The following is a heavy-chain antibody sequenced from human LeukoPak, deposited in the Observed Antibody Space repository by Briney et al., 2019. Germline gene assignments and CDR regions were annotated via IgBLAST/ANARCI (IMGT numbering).Heavy chain of an antibody. CDR2: ISSNGGTT. V-gene: IGHV3-64D*09. D-gene: IGHD3-22*01. CDR3: VRDPAAYYYDSTFDY. J-gene: IGHJ4*02. Sequence: GGSLRLSCAASGFTFSSFEMSWVRQAPGKGLEFVAAISSNGGTTYHADSVEGRFAISRDNSKNTLFLQMTFLRIEDTAVYYCVRDPAAYYYDSTFDYWGQGTLVTVSA. CDR1: GFTFSSFE.